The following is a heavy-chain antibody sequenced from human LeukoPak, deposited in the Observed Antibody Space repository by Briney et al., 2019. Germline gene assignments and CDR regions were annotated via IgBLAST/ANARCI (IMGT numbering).Heavy chain of an antibody. Sequence: PSETLSLTCTVSGGSISSSSYYWGWIRQPPGKGLEWIGSIYYSGSTNYNPSLKSRVTISVDTPRNQFSLKLSSVTAADTAVYYCAREVYSSRRPPYYFDYWGQGTLVTVSS. CDR3: AREVYSSRRPPYYFDY. CDR2: IYYSGST. CDR1: GGSISSSSYY. D-gene: IGHD6-13*01. J-gene: IGHJ4*02. V-gene: IGHV4-39*07.